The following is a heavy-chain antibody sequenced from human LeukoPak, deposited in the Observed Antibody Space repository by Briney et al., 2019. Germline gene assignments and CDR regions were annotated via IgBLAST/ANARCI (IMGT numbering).Heavy chain of an antibody. J-gene: IGHJ4*02. CDR3: VARPLYDILTGYQPFDY. D-gene: IGHD3-9*01. V-gene: IGHV4-34*01. CDR1: GGSFSGYY. CDR2: INHSGST. Sequence: PSETLSLTCAVYGGSFSGYYWRWIRQPPGKGLEWIGEINHSGSTNYNPSLKSRVTISVDTSKNQFSLKLSSVTAADTAVYYCVARPLYDILTGYQPFDYWGQGTLVTVSS.